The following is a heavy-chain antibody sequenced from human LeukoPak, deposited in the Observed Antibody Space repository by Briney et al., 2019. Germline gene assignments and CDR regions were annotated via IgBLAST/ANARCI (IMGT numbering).Heavy chain of an antibody. CDR1: GFTSSSYW. CDR3: ATPMRFDY. CDR2: IKEDGSEK. Sequence: PGGSLRLSCAPSGFTSSSYWMSWVRQAPGKGLEWVANIKEDGSEKYYVDSVKGRFTVFRDNAKKSLYLQMNSLRDEDTAVYYCATPMRFDYWGQGTLVTVSS. J-gene: IGHJ4*02. V-gene: IGHV3-7*05.